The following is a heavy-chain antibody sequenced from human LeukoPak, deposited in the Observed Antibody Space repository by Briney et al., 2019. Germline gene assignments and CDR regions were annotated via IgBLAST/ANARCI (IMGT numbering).Heavy chain of an antibody. Sequence: PGGSLRLSCAASGFTFSSYSINWVRQAPGKGLQWVSSISSDGIYIYYTDSVKGRFTISRDNAKNSLYLQMNSLRGEDTAVYYCTRGDGAPPPDVFDFWGQGTMVTVSS. V-gene: IGHV3-21*01. CDR1: GFTFSSYS. J-gene: IGHJ3*01. D-gene: IGHD3-10*01. CDR3: TRGDGAPPPDVFDF. CDR2: ISSDGIYI.